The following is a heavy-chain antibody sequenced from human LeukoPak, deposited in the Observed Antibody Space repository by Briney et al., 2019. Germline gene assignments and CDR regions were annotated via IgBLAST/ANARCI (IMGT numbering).Heavy chain of an antibody. V-gene: IGHV4-59*11. Sequence: PSETLSLTCTVSGGSIRSHYWSWIRQSPGKGLEWIGYIYYSGTTNYNPSLKSRVTISVDTSKNQFSLKLSSVTAADTAVYYCARHIVGATLFDYWGQGTLVTVSS. CDR2: IYYSGTT. CDR3: ARHIVGATLFDY. D-gene: IGHD1-26*01. CDR1: GGSIRSHY. J-gene: IGHJ4*02.